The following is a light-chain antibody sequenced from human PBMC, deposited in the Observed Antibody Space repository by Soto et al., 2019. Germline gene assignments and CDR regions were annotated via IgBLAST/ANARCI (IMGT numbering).Light chain of an antibody. V-gene: IGKV3-11*01. CDR2: DAS. CDR1: QSVDTY. CDR3: QQRRIWPIT. J-gene: IGKJ5*01. Sequence: EIVLTQSPATLSLSPGARATLSCRASQSVDTYLAWYQQKPGQAPRLLIYDASHRATGIPARFSGSGSGTDFTLTISSLEPEDFVFYYCQQRRIWPITFGQGTRLEIK.